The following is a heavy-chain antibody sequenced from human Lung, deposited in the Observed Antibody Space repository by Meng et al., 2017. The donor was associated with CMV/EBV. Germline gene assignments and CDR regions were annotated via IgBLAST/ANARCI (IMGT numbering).Heavy chain of an antibody. CDR2: IGGNGRNT. D-gene: IGHD3-9*01. Sequence: ESLKISCAASGFTFRNYAMSWVRQTPGMGLEWVSLIGGNGRNTDYAASVKGRFTISRDNSKSTLYLQMNSLRAEDTAIYYCATYDLLTGPDYWGQGTLVPSPQ. J-gene: IGHJ4*02. V-gene: IGHV3-23*01. CDR3: ATYDLLTGPDY. CDR1: GFTFRNYA.